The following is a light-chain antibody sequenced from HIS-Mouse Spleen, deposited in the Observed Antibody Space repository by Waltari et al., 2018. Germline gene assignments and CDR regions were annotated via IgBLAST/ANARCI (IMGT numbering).Light chain of an antibody. J-gene: IGLJ3*02. Sequence: QSPLPQPASLSGPPGQSIPIPSTGTSSDVGSYNLVSCYQQHPGKAPKLMIYEGSKRPSGVSNRFSGSKSGNTASLTISGLQAEDEADYYCCSYAGSSTWVFGGGTKLTVL. CDR3: CSYAGSSTWV. CDR2: EGS. V-gene: IGLV2-23*01. CDR1: SSDVGSYNL.